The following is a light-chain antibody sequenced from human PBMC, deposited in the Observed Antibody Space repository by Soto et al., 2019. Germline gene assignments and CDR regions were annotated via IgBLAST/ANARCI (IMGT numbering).Light chain of an antibody. CDR2: EVS. Sequence: QYVLTQPASVSGSPGQSITISCTGTSSDVGGYNYVSWYQQHPGKAPKLMIYEVSNRPSGVSNRFSGSKSCNTASLTISGLQAEDEADYYCSSYTSSSPYVFGTGTKLTVL. CDR3: SSYTSSSPYV. J-gene: IGLJ1*01. CDR1: SSDVGGYNY. V-gene: IGLV2-14*01.